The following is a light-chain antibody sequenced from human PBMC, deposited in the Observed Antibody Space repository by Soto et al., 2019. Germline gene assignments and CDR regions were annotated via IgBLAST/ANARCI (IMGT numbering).Light chain of an antibody. J-gene: IGKJ4*01. Sequence: IVMTQSQATLSVAPVERASLSRRASQSVSSNLAWYQHKPGQTPRLLIYDTSTRATGVPARFSGSRSGPEFTLTINSLQSEDFAIYYCQTYNNWPLNCGGG. CDR1: QSVSSN. CDR3: QTYNNWPLN. CDR2: DTS. V-gene: IGKV3-15*01.